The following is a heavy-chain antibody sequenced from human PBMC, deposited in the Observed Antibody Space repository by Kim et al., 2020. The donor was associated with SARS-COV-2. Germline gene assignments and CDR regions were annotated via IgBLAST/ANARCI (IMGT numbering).Heavy chain of an antibody. CDR1: GGSISSSNW. D-gene: IGHD6-13*01. CDR2: IYHSGST. Sequence: SETLSLTCAVSGGSISSSNWWSWVRQPPGKGLEWIGEIYHSGSTNYNPSLKSRVTISVDKSKNQFSLKRSSVTAADTAVYYCARDRDSSSWYRVHNWFDPWGQGTLVTVSS. J-gene: IGHJ5*02. V-gene: IGHV4-4*02. CDR3: ARDRDSSSWYRVHNWFDP.